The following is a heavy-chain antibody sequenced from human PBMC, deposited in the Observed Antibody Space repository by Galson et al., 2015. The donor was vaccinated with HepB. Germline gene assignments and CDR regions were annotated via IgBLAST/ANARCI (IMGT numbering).Heavy chain of an antibody. V-gene: IGHV1-2*06. J-gene: IGHJ4*02. CDR3: ARADYYKSNGDTVPPHFDY. Sequence: SVKVSCKASGYAFTGHYIHWVRQAPGQGLEWMGRVNTYSGGTNYAEKFQGRVTMTRETSITTTYMEVSSLRSDEKAVYYCARADYYKSNGDTVPPHFDYWGQGTLVTVSS. CDR1: GYAFTGHY. CDR2: VNTYSGGT. D-gene: IGHD3-22*01.